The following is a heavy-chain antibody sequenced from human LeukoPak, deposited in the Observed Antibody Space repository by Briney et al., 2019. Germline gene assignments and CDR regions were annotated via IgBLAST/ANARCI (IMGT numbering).Heavy chain of an antibody. D-gene: IGHD6-6*01. CDR2: IYHSGST. Sequence: TLSLTCTVSGGSISSGGYYWSWIRQPPGKALEWIGYIYHSGSTYYNPSLKSRVTMSVDRSKNQFSLNLTSVTAADTAVYYCARDRQSGGVAARPSWFDPWGQGTLVTVSS. J-gene: IGHJ5*02. V-gene: IGHV4-30-2*01. CDR1: GGSISSGGYY. CDR3: ARDRQSGGVAARPSWFDP.